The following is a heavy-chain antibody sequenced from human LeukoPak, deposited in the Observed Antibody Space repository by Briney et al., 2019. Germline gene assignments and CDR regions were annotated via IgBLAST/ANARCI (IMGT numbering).Heavy chain of an antibody. D-gene: IGHD5-18*01. Sequence: SETLSLTCTVSGGSISSYYWSWIRQPPGKGLEWIGYIYYSRSTNYNPSLKSRVTISVDTSKNQFSLKLSSVTAADTAVYYCAREAMVSRGFDPWGQGTLVTVSS. J-gene: IGHJ5*02. CDR1: GGSISSYY. CDR2: IYYSRST. CDR3: AREAMVSRGFDP. V-gene: IGHV4-59*01.